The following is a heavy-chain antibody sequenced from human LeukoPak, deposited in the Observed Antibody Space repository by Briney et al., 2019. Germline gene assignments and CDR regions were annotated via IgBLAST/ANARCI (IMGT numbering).Heavy chain of an antibody. V-gene: IGHV1-8*01. CDR1: GYTFTSYD. CDR2: MNPNSGNT. Sequence: ASVKVSCKASGYTFTSYDINWVRQATGQGLEWMGWMNPNSGNTGYAQKFQGRVTMTRNTSISTAYMELTSLRSEDTAVYYCARGRELVVDAFDIWGQGTMVTVSS. D-gene: IGHD1-26*01. CDR3: ARGRELVVDAFDI. J-gene: IGHJ3*02.